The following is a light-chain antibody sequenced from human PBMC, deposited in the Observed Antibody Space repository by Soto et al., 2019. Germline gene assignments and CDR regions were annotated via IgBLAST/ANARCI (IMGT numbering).Light chain of an antibody. J-gene: IGKJ5*01. Sequence: EIVLTQSPGTLSLSPGERATLSCRASQSVSSSYLAWYQQKPGQAHRLLIYGASSRATGTPDRFSGSGSGTAFTLTISRLEPEDFAVYYCQHYGGSPLVTFGQGTRLEIK. CDR2: GAS. CDR1: QSVSSSY. V-gene: IGKV3-20*01. CDR3: QHYGGSPLVT.